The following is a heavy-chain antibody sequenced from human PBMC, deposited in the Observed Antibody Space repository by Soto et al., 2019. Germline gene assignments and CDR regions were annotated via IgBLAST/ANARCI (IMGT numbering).Heavy chain of an antibody. D-gene: IGHD1-26*01. Sequence: QITLRESGPTRVRPTQTLSLTCSFSGFSLHTSGVGVGWIRQPPGKALEWLAIIYWDDVKRYSPSLKSRLSITKDTSENQVVLTMTNMDPVDTATYYCAYRALYSGSYWDGGYFDSWGQGTLITVSS. J-gene: IGHJ4*02. CDR1: GFSLHTSGVG. V-gene: IGHV2-5*02. CDR2: IYWDDVK. CDR3: AYRALYSGSYWDGGYFDS.